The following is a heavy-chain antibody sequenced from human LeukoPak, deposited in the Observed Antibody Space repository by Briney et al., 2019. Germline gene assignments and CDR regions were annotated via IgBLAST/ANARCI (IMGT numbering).Heavy chain of an antibody. V-gene: IGHV4-61*10. CDR2: IYYSGST. D-gene: IGHD2-21*01. CDR3: ARGEVINFDY. CDR1: GGSISSGSYY. Sequence: KPSETLSLTCTVSGGSISSGSYYWSWIRQPAGKGLEWIGYIYYSGSTNYNPSLKSRVTISVDTSKNQFSLKLSSVIAADTAVYYCARGEVINFDYWGQGTLVTVSS. J-gene: IGHJ4*02.